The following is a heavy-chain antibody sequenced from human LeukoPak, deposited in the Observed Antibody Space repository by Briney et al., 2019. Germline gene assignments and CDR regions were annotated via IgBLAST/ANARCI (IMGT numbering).Heavy chain of an antibody. V-gene: IGHV3-21*01. J-gene: IGHJ4*02. Sequence: KPGGSLRLSCAASGFTFSSYSMNWVRQAPGKGLEWVSSISSSSSYIYYADPVKGRFTISRDNAKNSLYLQMNSLRAEDTAVYYCARAGPNYYDSSGLNWGQGTLVTVSS. CDR2: ISSSSSYI. CDR1: GFTFSSYS. CDR3: ARAGPNYYDSSGLN. D-gene: IGHD3-22*01.